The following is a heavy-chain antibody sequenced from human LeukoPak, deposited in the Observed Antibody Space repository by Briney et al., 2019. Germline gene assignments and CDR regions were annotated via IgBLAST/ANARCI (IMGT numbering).Heavy chain of an antibody. Sequence: GRSLTLSCAAYGFTFRRFSMNWVRQAPGKGLEWVSSISSSSSYIYYADSMKGRFTISRDNANNSLYLQMNSLRAEDTAVYYCAKDLPYTRGNWFDPWGQGTLVTVSS. V-gene: IGHV3-21*01. CDR3: AKDLPYTRGNWFDP. D-gene: IGHD2-2*02. CDR2: ISSSSSYI. CDR1: GFTFRRFS. J-gene: IGHJ5*02.